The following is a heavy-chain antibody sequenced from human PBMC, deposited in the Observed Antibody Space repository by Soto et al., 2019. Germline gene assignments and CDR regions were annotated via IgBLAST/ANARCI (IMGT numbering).Heavy chain of an antibody. CDR1: GGTFSTDS. V-gene: IGHV1-69*12. CDR2: IIPMFGTA. CDR3: AREIDGYYGMDV. Sequence: QVQLVQSGAEVKKPGSSVKVSCKASGGTFSTDSISWVRQAPGQGLEWMGGIIPMFGTANNAQKFQGRVTITADESTCTAYMELSSLRSEDTAVYFCAREIDGYYGMDVWGQGTTVTVAS. J-gene: IGHJ6*02.